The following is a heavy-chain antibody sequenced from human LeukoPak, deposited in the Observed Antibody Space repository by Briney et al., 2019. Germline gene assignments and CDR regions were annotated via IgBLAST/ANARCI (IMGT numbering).Heavy chain of an antibody. J-gene: IGHJ4*02. CDR1: GYTFTDYY. CDR2: INPNSGGT. Sequence: ASVKVSCKASGYTFTDYYIHWVRQAPGQGLEWMGRINPNSGGTNSAQKFQVRVTMTRDTSISTAYMELSRLRSDDTAVYYCARGEWLLHYWGQGILVTVSS. D-gene: IGHD5-18*01. CDR3: ARGEWLLHY. V-gene: IGHV1-2*06.